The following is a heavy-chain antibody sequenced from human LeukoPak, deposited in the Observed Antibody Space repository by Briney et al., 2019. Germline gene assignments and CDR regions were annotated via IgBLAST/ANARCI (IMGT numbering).Heavy chain of an antibody. CDR2: ISGSGGST. V-gene: IGHV3-23*01. D-gene: IGHD2-2*01. J-gene: IGHJ6*03. CDR1: GFTFSTYA. CDR3: AKEFEPAAILSYYYMDV. Sequence: PGGSLRLSCVASGFTFSTYAMSWVRQAPGKGLEWVLAISGSGGSTHYAESVKGRFTISRDNSKNTLYLQMNSLRAEDTAVYYCAKEFEPAAILSYYYMDVWGRGTTVTVSS.